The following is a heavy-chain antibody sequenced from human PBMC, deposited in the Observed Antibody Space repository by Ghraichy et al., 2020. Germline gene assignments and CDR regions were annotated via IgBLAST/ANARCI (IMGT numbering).Heavy chain of an antibody. CDR1: GFNFNIYG. V-gene: IGHV3-30*03. CDR2: ISHDGSNK. D-gene: IGHD3-3*02. J-gene: IGHJ5*02. CDR3: ATSISMMGVS. Sequence: GGSLRLSCVVSGFNFNIYGIHWARQAPGKGLEWVSVISHDGSNKYYADSVKGRFTISRDNSKNTLYLQMNNLTTEDTALYYCATSISMMGVSWGQGTLVTVSS.